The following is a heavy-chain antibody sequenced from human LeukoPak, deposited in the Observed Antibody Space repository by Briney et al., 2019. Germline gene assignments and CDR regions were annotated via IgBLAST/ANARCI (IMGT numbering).Heavy chain of an antibody. CDR1: GFTFRSYE. J-gene: IGHJ4*02. CDR3: ARANYYDISGYDY. V-gene: IGHV3-48*03. D-gene: IGHD3-22*01. CDR2: ITSSGNTL. Sequence: GGSLRLSCAASGFTFRSYEMNWVRQAPGKGLEWVSYITSSGNTLYYADSVKGRFTISRDNANNSLYLQMNSLRAEDTAVYYCARANYYDISGYDYWGQGTLVTVSS.